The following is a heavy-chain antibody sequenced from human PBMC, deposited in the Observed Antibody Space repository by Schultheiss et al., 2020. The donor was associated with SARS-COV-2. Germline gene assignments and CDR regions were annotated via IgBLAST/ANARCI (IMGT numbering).Heavy chain of an antibody. Sequence: SETLSLTCTVSGGSIRSGESYWSWIRQSPGKGLEWIGYIDYSGRIFYNPSLKSRLTISVDTSKNQFSLKLTSLTAADTAIYYCARGTDFVYFFDSWGQGTLVTVSS. CDR2: IDYSGRI. CDR1: GGSIRSGESY. D-gene: IGHD3-3*01. V-gene: IGHV4-30-4*01. CDR3: ARGTDFVYFFDS. J-gene: IGHJ4*02.